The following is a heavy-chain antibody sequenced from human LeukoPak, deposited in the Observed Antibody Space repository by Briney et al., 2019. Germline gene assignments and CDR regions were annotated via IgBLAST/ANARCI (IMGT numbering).Heavy chain of an antibody. CDR3: VRDPGNFSNLPYYFDH. V-gene: IGHV4-4*07. CDR2: VFSNGGP. Sequence: SETLSLTCTVSGGSVHSYHWSWVRQPAGKGLEWIGRVFSNGGPNYNPSLASRLTISVDASKNQFFLQLRSVTAADTAVYYCVRDPGNFSNLPYYFDHWGQGSLVTVSS. D-gene: IGHD4-11*01. J-gene: IGHJ4*02. CDR1: GGSVHSYH.